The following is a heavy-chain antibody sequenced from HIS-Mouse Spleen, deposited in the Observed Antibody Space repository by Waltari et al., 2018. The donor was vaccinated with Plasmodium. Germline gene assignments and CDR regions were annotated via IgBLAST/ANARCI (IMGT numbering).Heavy chain of an antibody. Sequence: QLQLQESGPGLVKPSETLSLTCTVSGGSISSSSYYWGWIRQPPGKGLEWIGRIYYSGSPDYNPSLKSRVTISVDTSKHQCSLKLSSVTAADTAGYYWATRRSSSWSYGGQGTRVTVSS. V-gene: IGHV4-39*07. CDR3: ATRRSSSWSY. D-gene: IGHD6-13*01. CDR1: GGSISSSSYY. J-gene: IGHJ4*02. CDR2: IYYSGSP.